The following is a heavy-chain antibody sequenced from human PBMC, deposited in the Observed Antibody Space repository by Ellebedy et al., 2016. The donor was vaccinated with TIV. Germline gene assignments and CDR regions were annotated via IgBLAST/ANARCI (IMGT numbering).Heavy chain of an antibody. J-gene: IGHJ4*02. D-gene: IGHD3-10*01. CDR3: AKDWPLYGSGSYYQAPFDY. CDR2: ISGSGGST. Sequence: GESLKISCAASGFTFSSYAMSWVRQAPGKGLEWVSAISGSGGSTYYADSVKGRFTISRDNSKNTLYLQMNSLRAEDTAVYYCAKDWPLYGSGSYYQAPFDYWGQGTLVTVSS. V-gene: IGHV3-23*01. CDR1: GFTFSSYA.